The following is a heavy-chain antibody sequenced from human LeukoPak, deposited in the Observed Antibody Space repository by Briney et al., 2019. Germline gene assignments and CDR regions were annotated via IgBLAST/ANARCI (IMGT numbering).Heavy chain of an antibody. CDR3: ARGHPSWYYYYMDV. J-gene: IGHJ6*03. CDR1: GGSFSGYY. D-gene: IGHD7-27*01. V-gene: IGHV4-34*01. CDR2: INHSGST. Sequence: SETLSLTCAVYGGSFSGYYWSWIRQPPGKGLEWIGEINHSGSTNYNPSLKSRVTISVDTSKNQFSLKLSSVTAADTAVYYCARGHPSWYYYYMDVWGKGTTVTVSS.